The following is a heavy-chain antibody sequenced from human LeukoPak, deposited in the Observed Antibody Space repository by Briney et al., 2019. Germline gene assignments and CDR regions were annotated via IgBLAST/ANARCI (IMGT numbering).Heavy chain of an antibody. D-gene: IGHD3-22*01. Sequence: GGSLRLSCAASGFTFSSYGMHWVRQAPGKGLEWLAVISYDGSNQYYPDSVKGRFTISRDNSKNTLFLQMNSLRADDTAVYYCAKSSGGYYPSYFDYWGQGTLVTVSS. J-gene: IGHJ4*02. CDR1: GFTFSSYG. V-gene: IGHV3-30*18. CDR2: ISYDGSNQ. CDR3: AKSSGGYYPSYFDY.